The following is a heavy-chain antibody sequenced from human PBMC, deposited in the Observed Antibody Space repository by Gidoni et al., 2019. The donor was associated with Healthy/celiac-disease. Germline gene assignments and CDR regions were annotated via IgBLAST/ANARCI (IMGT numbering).Heavy chain of an antibody. J-gene: IGHJ4*02. Sequence: QLQLQESGPGLVKPSETLSLTCTVSGGSISSSSYYWGWIRQPPGKGLGWIGSIYYSGSTYYNPSLKSRVTISVDTSKNQFSLKLSSVTAADTAVYYCARQVDGGSYPGDYWGQGTLVTVSS. CDR3: ARQVDGGSYPGDY. D-gene: IGHD1-26*01. CDR1: GGSISSSSYY. CDR2: IYYSGST. V-gene: IGHV4-39*01.